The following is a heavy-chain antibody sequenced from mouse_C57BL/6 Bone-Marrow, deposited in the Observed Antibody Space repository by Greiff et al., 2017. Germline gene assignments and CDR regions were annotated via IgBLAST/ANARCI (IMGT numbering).Heavy chain of an antibody. J-gene: IGHJ1*03. CDR2: SRNKANDYTT. CDR1: GFTFSDFY. D-gene: IGHD2-10*01. Sequence: EVKLVESGGGLVQSGRSLRLSCATSGFTFSDFYMEWVRQAPGQGLEWIAASRNKANDYTTEYSAPVKGRFIVSRDTSPSILYLQMNALRAEDTAVYYCARDSHLLLSFDVWGTGTTVTVSS. V-gene: IGHV7-1*01. CDR3: ARDSHLLLSFDV.